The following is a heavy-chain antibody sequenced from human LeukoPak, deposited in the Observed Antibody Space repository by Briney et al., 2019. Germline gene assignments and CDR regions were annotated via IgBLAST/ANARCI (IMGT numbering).Heavy chain of an antibody. Sequence: GGSLRLSCAASGFTFSSYWMSWVRQAPGKGLEWVANIKQDGSEKYYVDSVKGRFTISRDNAKNSLYLQMNSLRAEDTAVYYCARESGYDSYYFDYWGQGTLVTVS. J-gene: IGHJ4*02. CDR2: IKQDGSEK. CDR3: ARESGYDSYYFDY. V-gene: IGHV3-7*01. CDR1: GFTFSSYW. D-gene: IGHD5-12*01.